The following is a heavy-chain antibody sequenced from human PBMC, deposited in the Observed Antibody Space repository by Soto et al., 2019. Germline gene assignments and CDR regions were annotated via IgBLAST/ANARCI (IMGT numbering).Heavy chain of an antibody. D-gene: IGHD6-6*01. CDR1: GFTFSSYS. J-gene: IGHJ4*02. CDR3: ARDWQLVPLLDY. CDR2: ISSSSSYI. Sequence: GGSLRLSCAASGFTFSSYSMNWVRQAPGKGLEWVSSISSSSSYIYYADSVKGRFTISRDNAKNSLYLQMNSLRAEDTAVYYCARDWQLVPLLDYWGQGTLVTVSS. V-gene: IGHV3-21*01.